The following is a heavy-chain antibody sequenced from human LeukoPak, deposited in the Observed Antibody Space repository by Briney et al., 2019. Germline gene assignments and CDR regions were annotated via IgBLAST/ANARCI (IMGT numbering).Heavy chain of an antibody. CDR2: INHSGST. CDR3: ARVRWEVLMVYALNWFDP. CDR1: GGSISSYSYY. V-gene: IGHV4-39*07. D-gene: IGHD2-8*01. J-gene: IGHJ5*02. Sequence: SEPLSLTCTVSGGSISSYSYYWSWIRQPPGKGLEWIGEINHSGSTNYNPSLKSRVTISVDTSKNQFSLKLSSVTAADTAVYYCARVRWEVLMVYALNWFDPWGQGTLVTVSS.